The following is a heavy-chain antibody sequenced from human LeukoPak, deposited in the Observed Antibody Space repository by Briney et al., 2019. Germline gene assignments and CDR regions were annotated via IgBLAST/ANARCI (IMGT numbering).Heavy chain of an antibody. V-gene: IGHV1-18*01. CDR1: GYTFTSYG. J-gene: IGHJ4*02. CDR3: AKDSKKPRYDFWSGYSDLVDY. CDR2: ISAYNGNT. D-gene: IGHD3-3*01. Sequence: PGASVKVSCKASGYTFTSYGISWVRQAPGQGLEWMGWISAYNGNTNYAQKLQGRVTMTTDTSTSTAYMELRSLRSDDTAVYYCAKDSKKPRYDFWSGYSDLVDYWGQGTLVTVSS.